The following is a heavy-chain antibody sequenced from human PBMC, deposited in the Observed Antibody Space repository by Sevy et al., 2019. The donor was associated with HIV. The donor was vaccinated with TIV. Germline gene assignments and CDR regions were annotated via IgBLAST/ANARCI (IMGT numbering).Heavy chain of an antibody. D-gene: IGHD3-3*02. CDR2: FDPEEGET. V-gene: IGHV1-24*01. CDR3: AAGFPGEYPECSSIRCFTDYFDY. Sequence: ASVKVSCKLSGYSLRELSMHWVRQAPGKGLEWMGGFDPEEGETVYAQKFQGRLTMTGDTSINTANMELSSLRSEDTAVYYCAAGFPGEYPECSSIRCFTDYFDYWGQGALVTVSS. J-gene: IGHJ4*02. CDR1: GYSLRELS.